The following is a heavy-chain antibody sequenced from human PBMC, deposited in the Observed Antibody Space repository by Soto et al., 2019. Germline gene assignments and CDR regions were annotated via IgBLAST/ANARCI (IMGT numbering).Heavy chain of an antibody. CDR1: GYTFTSYA. CDR2: INAGNGNT. V-gene: IGHV1-3*01. D-gene: IGHD6-13*01. Sequence: GASVKVSCKASGYTFTSYAMHWVRQAPGQRLEWMGWINAGNGNTKYSQKFQGRVTITRDTSASTAYMELSSLRSEDTAVYYCARAWVIAAAGTDGPVFDYWGQGTLVTVSS. CDR3: ARAWVIAAAGTDGPVFDY. J-gene: IGHJ4*02.